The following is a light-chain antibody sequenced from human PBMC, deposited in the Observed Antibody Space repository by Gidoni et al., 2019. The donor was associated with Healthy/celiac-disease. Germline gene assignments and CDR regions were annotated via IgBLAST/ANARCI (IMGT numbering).Light chain of an antibody. Sequence: QSALTQPAPVSGSPGQSITISCTGTSSDVGGYNYVSWYQQHPGKAPKLMIYDVSNRPSGVSNLFSGSKSGNTASLTISGLQAEDEADYYCSSYTSSSTLVFGTGTKVTVL. J-gene: IGLJ1*01. CDR3: SSYTSSSTLV. CDR2: DVS. V-gene: IGLV2-14*01. CDR1: SSDVGGYNY.